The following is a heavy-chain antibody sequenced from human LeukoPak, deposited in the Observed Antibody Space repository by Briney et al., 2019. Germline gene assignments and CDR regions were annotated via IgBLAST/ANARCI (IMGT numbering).Heavy chain of an antibody. V-gene: IGHV3-30*18. CDR3: AKEGAAAGTFDY. CDR2: ISYDGSNK. D-gene: IGHD6-13*01. J-gene: IGHJ4*02. Sequence: GGSLRLSCAASGFTFSSYCMHWVRQAPGKGLEWVAVISYDGSNKYYVDSVKGRFTISRDNSKNTLYLQMNSLRAEDTAVYYCAKEGAAAGTFDYWGQGTLVTVSS. CDR1: GFTFSSYC.